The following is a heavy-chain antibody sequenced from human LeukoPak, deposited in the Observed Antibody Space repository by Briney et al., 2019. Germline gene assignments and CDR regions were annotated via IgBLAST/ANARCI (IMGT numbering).Heavy chain of an antibody. V-gene: IGHV3-15*01. J-gene: IGHJ4*02. CDR1: GFTFSNAW. D-gene: IGHD3-22*01. CDR3: TTIYDSSGYCVY. Sequence: PGGSLRLSCAASGFTFSNAWMSWVRQAPGKGLEWVGRIKSKTDGGTTDYAAPVKGRFTISRHDSKNTLYLQMNSLKTEDTAVYYCTTIYDSSGYCVYWGQGTLVTVSS. CDR2: IKSKTDGGTT.